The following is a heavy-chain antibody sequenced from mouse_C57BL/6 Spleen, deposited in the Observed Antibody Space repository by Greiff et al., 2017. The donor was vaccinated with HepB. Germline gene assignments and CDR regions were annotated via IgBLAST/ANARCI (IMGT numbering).Heavy chain of an antibody. CDR2: IWSDGST. CDR3: ASYYYGSSYYAMDY. D-gene: IGHD1-1*01. CDR1: GFSLTSYG. Sequence: VKLVESGPGLVAPSQSLSITCTVSGFSLTSYGVHWVRQPPGKGLEWLVVIWSDGSTTYNSALKSRLSISKDNSKSQVFLKMNSLQTDDTAMYYCASYYYGSSYYAMDYWGQGTSVTVSS. V-gene: IGHV2-6*03. J-gene: IGHJ4*01.